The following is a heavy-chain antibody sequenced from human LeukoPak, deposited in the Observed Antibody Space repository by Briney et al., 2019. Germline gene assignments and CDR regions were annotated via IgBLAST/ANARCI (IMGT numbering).Heavy chain of an antibody. CDR2: IYPLDSDS. V-gene: IGHV5-51*01. J-gene: IGHJ3*02. D-gene: IGHD3-10*01. Sequence: GESLKISCMGSGYSFNHYWIGWVRQMPGKGLEWMGIIYPLDSDSRYSPSFQGQVTISVDKSIDTAYLQWSSLKASDTAMYYCARPVYYGSGRYWDAFDIWGQGTMVTVSS. CDR3: ARPVYYGSGRYWDAFDI. CDR1: GYSFNHYW.